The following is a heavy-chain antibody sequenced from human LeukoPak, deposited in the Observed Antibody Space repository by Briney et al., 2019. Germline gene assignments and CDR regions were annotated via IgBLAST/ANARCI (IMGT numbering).Heavy chain of an antibody. CDR3: ARAGFTFSDYFGSFFDY. D-gene: IGHD3-10*01. CDR2: ISGSGTNT. Sequence: PGGSLRLSCAASGFTFSSYAMNWVRQAPGKGLEWVSIISGSGTNTYYADSVKGRFTISRDNAKNSLYLQMNSLRAEDTAVYYCARAGFTFSDYFGSFFDYWGQGTLVTVSS. J-gene: IGHJ4*02. V-gene: IGHV3-23*01. CDR1: GFTFSSYA.